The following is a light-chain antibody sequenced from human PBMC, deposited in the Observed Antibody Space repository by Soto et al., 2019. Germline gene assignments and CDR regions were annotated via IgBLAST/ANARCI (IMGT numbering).Light chain of an antibody. CDR2: GAS. CDR1: HSVSRTY. J-gene: IGKJ5*01. V-gene: IGKV3-20*01. Sequence: IVLTQSPGTLSLSPGERATLSCRASHSVSRTYLAWYQQKPGQAPRLLMYGASDRATGTPGRFSGSGSGTDFTLTISGLEPEDSAVYYCQQFDDSVTFGQGTRPEIK. CDR3: QQFDDSVT.